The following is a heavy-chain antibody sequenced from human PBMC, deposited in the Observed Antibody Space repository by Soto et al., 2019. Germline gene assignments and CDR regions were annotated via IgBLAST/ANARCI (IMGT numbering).Heavy chain of an antibody. CDR1: GFIFTSYA. CDR3: ARDWYYYGSGSYYPFDY. D-gene: IGHD3-10*01. Sequence: GGSLRLSCAASGFIFTSYAMNWVRQAPGKGLEWVSYISSNSGTIYYTDSVKGRFTISRDNTKNSLYLQMDSLRDEDTAVYYCARDWYYYGSGSYYPFDYWGQGTLVTVSS. J-gene: IGHJ4*02. V-gene: IGHV3-48*02. CDR2: ISSNSGTI.